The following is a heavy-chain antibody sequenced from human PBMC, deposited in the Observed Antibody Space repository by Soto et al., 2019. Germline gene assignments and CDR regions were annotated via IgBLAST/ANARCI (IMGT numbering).Heavy chain of an antibody. D-gene: IGHD3-3*01. CDR2: INAGNGNT. CDR3: ARDGARITVFGVVYYFDY. CDR1: GYTFSSHA. Sequence: ASVKVSCKASGYTFSSHAMHWVRQAPGQRLEWMGWINAGNGNTKYSQNFQGRVAITRDTSASTAYMELRSLRSEDTAVYYCARDGARITVFGVVYYFDYWGQGXLVTVSS. J-gene: IGHJ4*02. V-gene: IGHV1-3*01.